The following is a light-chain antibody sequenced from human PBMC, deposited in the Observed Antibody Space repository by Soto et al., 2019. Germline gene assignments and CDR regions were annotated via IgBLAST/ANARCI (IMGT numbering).Light chain of an antibody. CDR1: SSNIGAGYD. CDR3: QSYDNSLSGLV. Sequence: QSVLTQPPSVSGAPGPRVTISCTGSSSNIGAGYDVQWYQQLPGTAPRLLIHANSNRPSGVPDRLSGSKSGTSGSLAITGLQAEDEGDYYCQSYDNSLSGLVVGGGTKLTVL. CDR2: ANS. V-gene: IGLV1-40*01. J-gene: IGLJ3*02.